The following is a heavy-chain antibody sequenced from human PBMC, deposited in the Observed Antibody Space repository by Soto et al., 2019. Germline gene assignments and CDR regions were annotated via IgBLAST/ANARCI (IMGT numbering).Heavy chain of an antibody. CDR2: IYYSGST. D-gene: IGHD3-22*01. CDR1: GGSISSYS. V-gene: IGHV4-59*01. CDR3: ARYTIDYYDSSGYYLFDC. Sequence: SETLSLTCTVSGGSISSYSWSWIRQPPGKGLEWIGYIYYSGSTNYNPSLKSRVTISVDTSKNQFSLKPSSVTAADTAVYYSARYTIDYYDSSGYYLFDCWAREPWSPSPQ. J-gene: IGHJ4*02.